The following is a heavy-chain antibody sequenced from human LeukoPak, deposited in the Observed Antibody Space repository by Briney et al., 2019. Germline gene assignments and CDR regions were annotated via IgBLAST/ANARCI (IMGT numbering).Heavy chain of an antibody. CDR2: IYYSGST. CDR3: ATQIVGATGADY. CDR1: GGSISSYY. V-gene: IGHV4-59*08. Sequence: SETLSLTCTVSGGSISSYYWSWIRQPPGKGLEWIGYIYYSGSTNYNPSLKSRVTISVDTSKNQFSLKLSSVTAADTAVYYCATQIVGATGADYWGQGTLVTVSS. D-gene: IGHD1-26*01. J-gene: IGHJ4*02.